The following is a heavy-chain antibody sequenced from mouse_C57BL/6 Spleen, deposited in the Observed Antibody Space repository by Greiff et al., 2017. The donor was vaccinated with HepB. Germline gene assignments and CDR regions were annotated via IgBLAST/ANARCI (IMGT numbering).Heavy chain of an antibody. V-gene: IGHV5-9-1*02. CDR1: GFTFSSYA. J-gene: IGHJ2*01. CDR2: ISSGGDYI. Sequence: EVMLVESGEGLVKPGGSLKLSCAASGFTFSSYAMSWVRQTPEKRLEWVAYISSGGDYIYYADTVKGRFTISRDNARNTLYLQMSSLKSEDTAMYYCTREAGTEDFDYWGQGTTLTVSS. CDR3: TREAGTEDFDY. D-gene: IGHD4-1*01.